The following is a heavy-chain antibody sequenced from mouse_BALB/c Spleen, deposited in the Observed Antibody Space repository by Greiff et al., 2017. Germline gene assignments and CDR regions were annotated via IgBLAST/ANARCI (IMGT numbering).Heavy chain of an antibody. D-gene: IGHD2-4*01. Sequence: QVQLKESGAELVRPGTSVKVSCKASGYAFTNYLIEWVKQRPGQGLEWIGVINPGSGGTNYNEKFKGKATLTADKSSSTAYMQLSSLTSDDSAVYFCARDDYDGWFAYWGQGTLVTVSA. CDR2: INPGSGGT. V-gene: IGHV1-54*01. J-gene: IGHJ3*01. CDR3: ARDDYDGWFAY. CDR1: GYAFTNYL.